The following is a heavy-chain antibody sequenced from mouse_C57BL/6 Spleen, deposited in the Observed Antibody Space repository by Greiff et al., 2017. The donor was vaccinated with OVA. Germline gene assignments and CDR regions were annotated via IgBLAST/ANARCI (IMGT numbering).Heavy chain of an antibody. D-gene: IGHD2-5*01. CDR1: GFTFSDYG. V-gene: IGHV5-17*01. Sequence: DVKLQESGGGLVKPGGSLKLSCAASGFTFSDYGMHWVRQAPEKGLEWVAYISSGSSTIYYADTVKGRFTISRDNAKNTLFLQMTSLRSEDTAMYYCAIYSNYAGFAYWGQGTLVTVSA. J-gene: IGHJ3*01. CDR3: AIYSNYAGFAY. CDR2: ISSGSSTI.